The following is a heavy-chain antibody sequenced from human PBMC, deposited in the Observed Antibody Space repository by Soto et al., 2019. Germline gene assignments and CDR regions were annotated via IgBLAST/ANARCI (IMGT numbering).Heavy chain of an antibody. Sequence: EVQLVESGGGLVRSGGSLRLSCEASGFSFITYWMNWVRQAPGKGLEWLASIKEDGSEKQYVDSVKGRFTISRDNAKNSSYLQMNSLSEEDTAVYYCVRAISGSFALWGQGTLVIVSS. CDR2: IKEDGSEK. D-gene: IGHD3-9*01. CDR1: GFSFITYW. CDR3: VRAISGSFAL. V-gene: IGHV3-7*04. J-gene: IGHJ4*02.